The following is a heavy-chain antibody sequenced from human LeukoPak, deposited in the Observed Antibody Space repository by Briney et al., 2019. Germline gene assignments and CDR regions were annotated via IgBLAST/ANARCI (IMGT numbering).Heavy chain of an antibody. CDR3: AKGTSSSCYSAPNY. CDR2: ISGSGGST. Sequence: QAGGSLRLSCAASGFTFSSYAMSWVRQAPGKGLEWVSAISGSGGSTYYANSVKGRFTISRDNSRNTLSLQLNSLRAEDTAVYYCAKGTSSSCYSAPNYWGQGTLVTVSS. CDR1: GFTFSSYA. J-gene: IGHJ4*02. V-gene: IGHV3-23*01. D-gene: IGHD2-15*01.